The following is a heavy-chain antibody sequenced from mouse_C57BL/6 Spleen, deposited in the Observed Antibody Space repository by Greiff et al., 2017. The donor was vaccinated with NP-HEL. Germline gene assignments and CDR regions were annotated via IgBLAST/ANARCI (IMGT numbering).Heavy chain of an antibody. CDR3: ARGGVYYGNARGY. J-gene: IGHJ4*01. Sequence: QVQLQQPGAELVRPGSSVKLSCKASGYTFTSYWMHWVKQRPIQGLEWIGNIDPSDSETHYTQKFKDKATLTVDKSSSTAYMQLSSLTSEDSAVYYCARGGVYYGNARGYWGQGTSVTVSS. CDR2: IDPSDSET. D-gene: IGHD1-1*01. V-gene: IGHV1-52*01. CDR1: GYTFTSYW.